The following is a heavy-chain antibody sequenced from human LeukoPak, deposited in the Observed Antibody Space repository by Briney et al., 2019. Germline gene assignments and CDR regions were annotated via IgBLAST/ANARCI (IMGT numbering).Heavy chain of an antibody. Sequence: PGGSLRLSCAASGFSFSNYEMNWVHQAPGKGLEWVSYISSGGSTIYYADSVKGRFTISRDNAKNSLYLQMNSLRAEDTAVYYCAELGITMIGGVWGKGTTVTISS. J-gene: IGHJ6*04. V-gene: IGHV3-48*03. CDR2: ISSGGSTI. D-gene: IGHD3-10*02. CDR3: AELGITMIGGV. CDR1: GFSFSNYE.